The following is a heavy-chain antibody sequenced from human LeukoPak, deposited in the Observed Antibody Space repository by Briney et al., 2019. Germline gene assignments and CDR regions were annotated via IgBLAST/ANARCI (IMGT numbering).Heavy chain of an antibody. CDR2: IDYTGSS. Sequence: SETLSLTCTVSGNSISSYYRNWIRQPPGKGLEWIGYIDYTGSSNYNPSLKSRVSISVDTSKNQLSLKLSSVTAADTAVYSCARRVSAFFYGMDVWGQGTTVTVSS. CDR3: ARRVSAFFYGMDV. J-gene: IGHJ6*02. CDR1: GNSISSYY. V-gene: IGHV4-59*01. D-gene: IGHD2-21*01.